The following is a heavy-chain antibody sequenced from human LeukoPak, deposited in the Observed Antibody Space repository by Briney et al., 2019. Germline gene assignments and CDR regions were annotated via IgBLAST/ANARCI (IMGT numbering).Heavy chain of an antibody. CDR3: ARVGSGYHYYMDV. Sequence: SVKVSCKASGGTFSSYAISWVRQAPGQGLEWMGGIIPIFGTANYAQKFQGRVTIATDESTSTAYMELSSLRSEDTAVYYCARVGSGYHYYMDVWGKGTTVTVSS. CDR1: GGTFSSYA. D-gene: IGHD3-3*01. V-gene: IGHV1-69*05. CDR2: IIPIFGTA. J-gene: IGHJ6*03.